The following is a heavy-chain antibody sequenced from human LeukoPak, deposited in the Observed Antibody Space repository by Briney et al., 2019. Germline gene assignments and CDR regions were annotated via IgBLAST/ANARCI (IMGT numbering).Heavy chain of an antibody. Sequence: SSETLSLTCAVYGGSFSGYYWSWIRQPPGKGLEWIGEINHSGSTNYNPSLKSRVTLSVDTSKSQFSLKLNSMTAADTAVYYCARGAQTYYDKAPVDYWGRGTLVTVSS. CDR2: INHSGST. D-gene: IGHD3-22*01. CDR3: ARGAQTYYDKAPVDY. CDR1: GGSFSGYY. J-gene: IGHJ4*02. V-gene: IGHV4-34*01.